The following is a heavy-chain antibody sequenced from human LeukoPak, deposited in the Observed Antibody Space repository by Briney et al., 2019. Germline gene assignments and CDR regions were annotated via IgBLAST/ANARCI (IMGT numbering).Heavy chain of an antibody. D-gene: IGHD1-7*01. V-gene: IGHV3-30*04. CDR2: ISYDGSNK. J-gene: IGHJ4*02. CDR1: GFTFSSYA. Sequence: GGSLRLSCAASGFTFSSYAIHWVRQAPGKGLEWVAVISYDGSNKYYADSVKGRFTISRDNSKNTLYLQMNSLRAEDTAVYYCAKGPAQTKVEYYFDYWGQGTLVTVSS. CDR3: AKGPAQTKVEYYFDY.